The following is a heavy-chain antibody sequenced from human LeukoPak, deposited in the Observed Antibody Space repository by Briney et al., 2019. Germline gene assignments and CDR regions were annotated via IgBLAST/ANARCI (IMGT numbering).Heavy chain of an antibody. CDR3: ARDQPTVTTFGSFYYGMDV. Sequence: TGGSLRLSCAASGFTFSSYSMNWVRQAPGKGLEWVSSISSSSYIYYADSVKGRFTISRDNAKNSLYLQMNSLRAEDTAVYYCARDQPTVTTFGSFYYGMDVWGQGTTVTVSS. V-gene: IGHV3-21*01. J-gene: IGHJ6*02. D-gene: IGHD4-11*01. CDR1: GFTFSSYS. CDR2: ISSSSYI.